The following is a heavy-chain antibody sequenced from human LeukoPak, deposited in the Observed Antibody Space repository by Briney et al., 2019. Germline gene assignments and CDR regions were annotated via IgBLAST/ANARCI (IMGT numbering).Heavy chain of an antibody. CDR3: ARDRSSSWIFDY. V-gene: IGHV3-23*01. D-gene: IGHD6-13*01. CDR2: ISGSGGST. CDR1: GFIFSSYA. Sequence: PGGSLRLSCAASGFIFSSYAMSWVRQAPGKGLEWVSAISGSGGSTYYADSVKGRFTISRDNSKNTLYLQMNSLRAEDTAVYYCARDRSSSWIFDYWGQGTLVTVSS. J-gene: IGHJ4*02.